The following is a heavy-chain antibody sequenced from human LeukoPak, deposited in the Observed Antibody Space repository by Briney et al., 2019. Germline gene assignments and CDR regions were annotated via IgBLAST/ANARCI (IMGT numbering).Heavy chain of an antibody. Sequence: GASLRLSCAASGFTFSSYAMSWVRQAPGKGLEWVSAMSGSGARTYYADSVKGRFTISRDNSKNTLYLQMNSVRAEDTAVYYCANPSHLGDLWGQGTLVTVSS. CDR2: MSGSGART. J-gene: IGHJ4*02. D-gene: IGHD3-16*01. CDR1: GFTFSSYA. CDR3: ANPSHLGDL. V-gene: IGHV3-23*01.